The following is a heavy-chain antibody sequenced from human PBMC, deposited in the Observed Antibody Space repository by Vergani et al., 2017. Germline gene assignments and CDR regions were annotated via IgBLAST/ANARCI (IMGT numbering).Heavy chain of an antibody. CDR1: GFTFSSYG. D-gene: IGHD6-19*01. J-gene: IGHJ4*02. CDR2: IWYDGSNK. CDR3: ARVRAWYSSGWYADGFDY. Sequence: QVELVESGGGVVQPGRSLRLSCAASGFTFSSYGMHWVRQAPGKGLEWVAVIWYDGSNKYYADSVKGRFTISRDNSKNTLYLQMNSLRAEDTAVYYCARVRAWYSSGWYADGFDYWGQGTLVTVSS. V-gene: IGHV3-33*01.